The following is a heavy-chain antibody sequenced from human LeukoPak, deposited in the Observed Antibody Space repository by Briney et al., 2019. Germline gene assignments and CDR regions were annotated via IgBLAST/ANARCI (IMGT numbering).Heavy chain of an antibody. CDR3: ARTNWDALYNWFDP. V-gene: IGHV4-34*01. Sequence: SETLSLTCAVYGGSFSGYYWSWIRQPPGKGLEWIGEINHSGSTNYNPSLKSRVTISVDTSKNQFSLKLSSVTAADTAVYYCARTNWDALYNWFDPWGQGTLVTVSS. D-gene: IGHD1-1*01. J-gene: IGHJ5*02. CDR2: INHSGST. CDR1: GGSFSGYY.